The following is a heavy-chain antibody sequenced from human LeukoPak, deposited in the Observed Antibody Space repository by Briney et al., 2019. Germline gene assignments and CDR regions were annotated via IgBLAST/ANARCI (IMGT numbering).Heavy chain of an antibody. CDR3: ARGPYSGFDY. CDR2: VYYSGST. J-gene: IGHJ4*02. CDR1: GGSISNYY. D-gene: IGHD5-18*01. V-gene: IGHV4-59*01. Sequence: SETLSLTCTVSGGSISNYYWSWIRQPPGKGLEWIGYVYYSGSTNYNPSLKSRVTISVDTSKNQFSLRLSSVTAADTAVYYCARGPYSGFDYWGQGTLVTVSS.